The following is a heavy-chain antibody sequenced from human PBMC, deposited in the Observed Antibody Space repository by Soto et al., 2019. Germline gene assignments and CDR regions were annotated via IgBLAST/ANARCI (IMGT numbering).Heavy chain of an antibody. Sequence: QVQLVESGGGVVLPGRSLRLSCAASGFTFSSYGMQWVRQAPGKGLEWVAVIWYDGSNQDYADSVKGRFTISRDNSKNTLYLPLNSLRADDAAVYYCARDRGDLGDAFDLWGQGAMVTVSS. CDR1: GFTFSSYG. V-gene: IGHV3-33*01. D-gene: IGHD2-21*02. CDR3: ARDRGDLGDAFDL. J-gene: IGHJ3*01. CDR2: IWYDGSNQ.